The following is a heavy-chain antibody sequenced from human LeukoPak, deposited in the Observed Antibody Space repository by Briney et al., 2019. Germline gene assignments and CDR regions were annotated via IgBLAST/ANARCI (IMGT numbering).Heavy chain of an antibody. J-gene: IGHJ4*02. CDR2: IFHSGST. Sequence: SGTLSLTCTVFSDSIFTSNWWSWVRQPPGKGLEWIGQIFHSGSTSYSPSLKSRVTISMDKSKNQISLRLTSVTAADTAVYYCARSPTKRVPEDYWGQGTLVTVSS. D-gene: IGHD2-2*01. CDR1: SDSIFTSNW. CDR3: ARSPTKRVPEDY. V-gene: IGHV4-4*02.